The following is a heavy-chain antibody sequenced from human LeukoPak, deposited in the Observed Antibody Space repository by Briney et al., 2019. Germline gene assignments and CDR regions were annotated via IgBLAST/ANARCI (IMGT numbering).Heavy chain of an antibody. Sequence: GASVKASCKASGYTFTDYYMNWVRQAPGQGLEWMGWINPNSGGTNYAQKFQGRVTMTRDTSISTAYMELSRLRSDDTAVHYCVRVGLLPGGMDVWGQGTTVTVSS. CDR1: GYTFTDYY. J-gene: IGHJ6*02. CDR2: INPNSGGT. CDR3: VRVGLLPGGMDV. V-gene: IGHV1-2*02. D-gene: IGHD2-21*02.